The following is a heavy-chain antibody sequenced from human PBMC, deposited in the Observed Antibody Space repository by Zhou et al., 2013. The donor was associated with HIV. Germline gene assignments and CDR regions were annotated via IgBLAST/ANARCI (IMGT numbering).Heavy chain of an antibody. CDR1: GGTFSTYA. J-gene: IGHJ6*03. D-gene: IGHD3-22*01. CDR3: ARGGYYDSSGYYFYYYHMDV. Sequence: QVHLVQSGAEVKKPGSSVKVSCKASGGTFSTYAISWVRQAPGQGLEWMGGIIPIFGTTNYAQKFQGRVTITADESTSTASMELSSLTSEDTAVYYCARGGYYDSSGYYFYYYHMDVWGKGTTVIVSS. V-gene: IGHV1-69*12. CDR2: IIPIFGTT.